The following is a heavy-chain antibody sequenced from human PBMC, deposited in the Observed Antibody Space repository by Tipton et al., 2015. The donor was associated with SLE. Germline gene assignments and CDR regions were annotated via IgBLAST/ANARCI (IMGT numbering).Heavy chain of an antibody. J-gene: IGHJ4*02. Sequence: TLSLTCTVSGGSISSSGYYWAWIRQPPGKGLEWIGSIYYSGSTNYSPSLKSRVTMSVDTSENRFSLKLTSVTAADTAVYYCARDPYYYDSTGSPYTYWGQGRLVTVSS. V-gene: IGHV4-39*02. CDR2: IYYSGST. CDR3: ARDPYYYDSTGSPYTY. D-gene: IGHD3-22*01. CDR1: GGSISSSGYY.